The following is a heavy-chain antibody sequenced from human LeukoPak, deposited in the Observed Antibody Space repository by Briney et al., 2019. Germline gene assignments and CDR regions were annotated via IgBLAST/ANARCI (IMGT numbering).Heavy chain of an antibody. Sequence: PGGSLRLSCAASGFTFSIYWMSWVRQAPGKGLEWVANIKEDGSEKWYVDSVKGRFTISRDNAKNSLFLQMNSLRAEDSAVYYCARDSGLTVTTIHYSYMDVWGKGTTVTVSS. D-gene: IGHD4-11*01. CDR2: IKEDGSEK. V-gene: IGHV3-7*01. J-gene: IGHJ6*03. CDR3: ARDSGLTVTTIHYSYMDV. CDR1: GFTFSIYW.